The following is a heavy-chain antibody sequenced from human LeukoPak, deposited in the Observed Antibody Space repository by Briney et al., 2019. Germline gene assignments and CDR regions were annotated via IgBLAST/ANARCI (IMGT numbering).Heavy chain of an antibody. CDR3: ARDPGQLLWFWELRS. J-gene: IGHJ4*02. Sequence: GASVKVSCKASGGTFSSYAISWVRQAPGQGLEWMGGIIPIFGTAKYAQKFQGRVTITTDESTSTAYMELSSLRSEDTAVYYCARDPGQLLWFWELRSWGQGTLVTVSS. CDR2: IIPIFGTA. V-gene: IGHV1-69*05. D-gene: IGHD3-10*01. CDR1: GGTFSSYA.